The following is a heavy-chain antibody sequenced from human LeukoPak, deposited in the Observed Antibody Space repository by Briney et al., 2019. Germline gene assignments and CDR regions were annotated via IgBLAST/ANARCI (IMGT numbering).Heavy chain of an antibody. CDR1: GGSISNCY. CDR2: IYYSGST. J-gene: IGHJ4*02. V-gene: IGHV4-59*08. Sequence: SETLSLTCTVSGGSISNCYWNWIRQPAGKGLEWIGYIYYSGSTNYNPSLKSRVTISVDTSKNQFSLKLSSVTAADTAVYYCARLGSSFGELNFDYWGQGTLVTVSS. D-gene: IGHD3-10*01. CDR3: ARLGSSFGELNFDY.